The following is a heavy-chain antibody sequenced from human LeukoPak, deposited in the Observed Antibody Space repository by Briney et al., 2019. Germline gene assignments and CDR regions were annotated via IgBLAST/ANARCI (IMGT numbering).Heavy chain of an antibody. Sequence: SVKVSCKASGGTFSSYAFSWVRQAPGQGLEWMGGIIPISATGNYAQKFQGRVTITVDESTRTAYMELSSLRSEDTAVYYCARAPSGTQGTFDIWGQGTMVTVSS. CDR1: GGTFSSYA. J-gene: IGHJ3*02. CDR3: ARAPSGTQGTFDI. CDR2: IIPISATG. V-gene: IGHV1-69*13. D-gene: IGHD3-10*01.